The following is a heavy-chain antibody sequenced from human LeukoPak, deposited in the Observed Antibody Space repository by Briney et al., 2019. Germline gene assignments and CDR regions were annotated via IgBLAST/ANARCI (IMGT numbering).Heavy chain of an antibody. V-gene: IGHV3-23*01. CDR1: GFTFSSYA. CDR2: ISGSGGST. D-gene: IGHD3-9*01. J-gene: IGHJ4*02. CDR3: AKLYYDILTGYSPFDY. Sequence: PGGSLRLSCTASGFTFSSYAMSWVRQAPGKGLEWVSAISGSGGSTYYADSVKGRFTISRDNSKNTLYLQMNNLRAEDTAVYYCAKLYYDILTGYSPFDYWGQGTLVTVSS.